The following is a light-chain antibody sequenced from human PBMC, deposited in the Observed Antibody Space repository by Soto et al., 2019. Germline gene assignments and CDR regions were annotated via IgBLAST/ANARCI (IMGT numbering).Light chain of an antibody. CDR1: SSNIGAGFD. J-gene: IGLJ1*01. V-gene: IGLV1-40*01. CDR3: HSYDSSPV. CDR2: SNN. Sequence: QPVLTQPPSVSGAPGQRVTISCNGSSSNIGAGFDVHWYQQLPGTAPKLLIYSNNNRPSGVPDRISASKSGTSASLAITGLQAEDEADYYCHSYDSSPVFGTGTKLTVL.